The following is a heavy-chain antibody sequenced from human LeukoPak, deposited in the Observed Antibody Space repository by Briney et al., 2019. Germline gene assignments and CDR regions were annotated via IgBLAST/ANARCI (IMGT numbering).Heavy chain of an antibody. J-gene: IGHJ4*02. Sequence: GGSLRLSCAASGFTFSYNDMHWVRQPTGKGLEWVSGIDTAGATYYPGSVKGRFTISRENAKNSLYLQMNNLRAGDTAVYYCARGWGQGLKATFSYWGQGTLVTVSS. CDR1: GFTFSYND. D-gene: IGHD1-26*01. CDR3: ARGWGQGLKATFSY. CDR2: IDTAGAT. V-gene: IGHV3-13*04.